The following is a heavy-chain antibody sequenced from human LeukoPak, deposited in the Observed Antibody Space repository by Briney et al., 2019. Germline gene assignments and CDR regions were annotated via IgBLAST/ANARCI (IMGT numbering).Heavy chain of an antibody. J-gene: IGHJ4*02. CDR3: ARGRIVGAKRSFDY. Sequence: PSETLSITCTVSGGSISGYYWSWIRQPPGKGLEWIGYIYYSGSTNYNPSLKSRVTISVDTSKNQFSLKLSSVTAADTAVYYCARGRIVGAKRSFDYWGQGTLVTVSS. CDR2: IYYSGST. D-gene: IGHD1-26*01. V-gene: IGHV4-59*01. CDR1: GGSISGYY.